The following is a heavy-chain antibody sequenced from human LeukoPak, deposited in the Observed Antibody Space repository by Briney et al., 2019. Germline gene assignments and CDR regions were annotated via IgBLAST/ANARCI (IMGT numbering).Heavy chain of an antibody. D-gene: IGHD3-22*01. CDR3: ARDYYDSSGYYYEYY. CDR2: ISYDGSNK. J-gene: IGHJ4*02. V-gene: IGHV3-30*01. CDR1: GFTFSSYA. Sequence: PGRSLRLSCAASGFTFSSYAMHWVRQAPGKGLEWVAVISYDGSNKYYADSVKGGFTISRDNSKNTLYLQMNSLRAEDTAVYYCARDYYDSSGYYYEYYWGQGTLVTVSS.